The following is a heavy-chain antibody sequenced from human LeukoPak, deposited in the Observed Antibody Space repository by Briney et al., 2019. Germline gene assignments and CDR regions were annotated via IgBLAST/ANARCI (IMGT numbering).Heavy chain of an antibody. V-gene: IGHV1-18*04. J-gene: IGHJ4*02. D-gene: IGHD2-2*01. CDR3: ARATRYCSSTSCWAQIYYFDY. CDR1: GYTFTSYG. Sequence: ASEKVSCKASGYTFTSYGFSWVRQAPGQGLEWMGWISGYNGDTNYAQKFQGRVTMTTDTSTNTAYMVLRSLRSDDTAVYYCARATRYCSSTSCWAQIYYFDYWGQGTLVTVSS. CDR2: ISGYNGDT.